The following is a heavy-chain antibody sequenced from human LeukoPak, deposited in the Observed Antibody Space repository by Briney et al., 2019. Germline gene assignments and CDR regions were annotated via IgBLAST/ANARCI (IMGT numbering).Heavy chain of an antibody. D-gene: IGHD5-12*01. CDR3: ARDSPYSGYSNHYYYYYMDV. CDR2: IFYDGSP. Sequence: SETLSLTCTVSSGSISNSNYYWGWIRQPPGKGLEWIGSIFYDGSPDYNPSLKSRVTISVDTSKNQFSLKLSSVTAADTAVYYCARDSPYSGYSNHYYYYYMDVWGKGTTVTISS. CDR1: SGSISNSNYY. V-gene: IGHV4-39*07. J-gene: IGHJ6*03.